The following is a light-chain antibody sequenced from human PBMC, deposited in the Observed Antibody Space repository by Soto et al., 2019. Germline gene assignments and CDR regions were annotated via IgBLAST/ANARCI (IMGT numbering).Light chain of an antibody. J-gene: IGKJ5*01. CDR2: GTS. V-gene: IGKV3-20*01. CDR3: QQYGGSPIT. Sequence: ERVMTQSPSTLSVSPGERATLSCRASQSVSNNLAWYQQKPGQAPRLLIYGTSSRATGIPDRFSGSGSGTDFTLTISRLEPEDFALYYCQQYGGSPITFGLGTRLEIK. CDR1: QSVSNN.